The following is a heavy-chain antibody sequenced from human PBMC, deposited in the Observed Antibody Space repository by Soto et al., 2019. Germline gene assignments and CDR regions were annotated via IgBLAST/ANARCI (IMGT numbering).Heavy chain of an antibody. J-gene: IGHJ3*02. V-gene: IGHV4-31*03. CDR1: GGSISSGGYY. Sequence: SETLSLTCTVSGGSISSGGYYLRWIRPHPGKGLEWIGYIYYSGSTYYNPSLKSRVTISVDTSKNQFSLKLSSVTAADTAVYYCARYFAVPAAGDAFDIWGQGTMVTVSS. CDR2: IYYSGST. D-gene: IGHD2-2*01. CDR3: ARYFAVPAAGDAFDI.